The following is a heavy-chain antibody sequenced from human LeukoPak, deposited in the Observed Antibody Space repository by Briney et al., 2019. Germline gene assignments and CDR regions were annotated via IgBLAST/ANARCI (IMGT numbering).Heavy chain of an antibody. V-gene: IGHV4-34*01. CDR1: GGSFSGYY. D-gene: IGHD2-21*01. Sequence: PSETLSLTCAVYGGSFSGYYWSWIREPPGKGLEWIGEINNIGSTTYNPSPKSRVTLSVDTPTNHSSLRRSAVTAPDTRVCYCARVLLYYYGRDVWGQATTVTVPS. CDR3: ARVLLYYYGRDV. J-gene: IGHJ6*02. CDR2: INNIGST.